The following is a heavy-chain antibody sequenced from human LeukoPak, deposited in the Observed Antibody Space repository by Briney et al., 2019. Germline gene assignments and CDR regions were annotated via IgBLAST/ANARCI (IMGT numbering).Heavy chain of an antibody. CDR1: GGTFSSYA. V-gene: IGHV1-69*04. CDR3: ARGGVQYYYDSSGYDLPDY. Sequence: SVKVSCKASGGTFSSYAISWVRQAPGQGLEWMGRIIPILGIANYAQKFQGRVTIAADKSTSTAYMELSSLRSEDTAVYYCARGGVQYYYDSSGYDLPDYWGQGTLVTVSS. CDR2: IIPILGIA. J-gene: IGHJ4*02. D-gene: IGHD3-22*01.